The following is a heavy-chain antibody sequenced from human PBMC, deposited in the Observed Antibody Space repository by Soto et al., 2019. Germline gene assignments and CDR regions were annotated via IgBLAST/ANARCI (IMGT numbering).Heavy chain of an antibody. D-gene: IGHD2-15*01. Sequence: PSETLSLTCTVSGGSISSYYWSWIRQPPGKGLEWIGYIYYSGSTNYNPSLKSRVTISVDTSKNQFSLKLSSVTAADTAVYYCARHLHARYCRGGSCRRWFDPWGQGTLVTVSS. V-gene: IGHV4-59*08. J-gene: IGHJ5*02. CDR2: IYYSGST. CDR1: GGSISSYY. CDR3: ARHLHARYCRGGSCRRWFDP.